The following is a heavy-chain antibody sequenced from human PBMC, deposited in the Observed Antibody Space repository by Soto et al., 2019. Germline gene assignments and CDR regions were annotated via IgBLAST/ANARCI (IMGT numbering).Heavy chain of an antibody. CDR3: AIVGTYYDFWSGYYTPYYFDY. D-gene: IGHD3-3*01. V-gene: IGHV4-31*03. J-gene: IGHJ4*02. CDR1: GGSISSGGYY. Sequence: QVQLQESGPGLVKPSQTLSLTCTVSGGSISSGGYYWSWIRQHPGKGLEWIGYIYYSGSTYYNPSLKSRVTISVDTSKNQFSLKLSSVTAADTAVYYCAIVGTYYDFWSGYYTPYYFDYWGQGTLVTVSS. CDR2: IYYSGST.